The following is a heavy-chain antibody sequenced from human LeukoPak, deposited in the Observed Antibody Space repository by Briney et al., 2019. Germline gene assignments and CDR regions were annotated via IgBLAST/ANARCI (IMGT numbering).Heavy chain of an antibody. V-gene: IGHV5-51*01. CDR3: ARQGSTSSWYKFDY. Sequence: KPGESLRLSCTGSGYIFTSYWMAWVRQMPGKGLEWMGNIYPGDCDTIYSPSFQGQFTISADKSNNTAYLRGRSLEAADTAMYYCARQGSTSSWYKFDYWGQGTLVTVSS. J-gene: IGHJ4*02. CDR2: IYPGDCDT. CDR1: GYIFTSYW. D-gene: IGHD6-13*01.